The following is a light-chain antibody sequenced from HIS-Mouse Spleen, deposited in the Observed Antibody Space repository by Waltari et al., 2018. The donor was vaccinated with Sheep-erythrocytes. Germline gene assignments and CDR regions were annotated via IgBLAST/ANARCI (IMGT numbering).Light chain of an antibody. Sequence: QAVLTQPSSLSASPGASASLTCTLRRGTHFGTYRINWYQQKPGSPPQYLLRYKSDSDKQQGSGVPSRFSGSKDASANAGILLISGLQSEDEADYYCMIWHSSAWVFGGGTKLTVL. V-gene: IGLV5-45*02. J-gene: IGLJ3*02. CDR2: YKSDSDK. CDR3: MIWHSSAWV. CDR1: RGTHFGTYR.